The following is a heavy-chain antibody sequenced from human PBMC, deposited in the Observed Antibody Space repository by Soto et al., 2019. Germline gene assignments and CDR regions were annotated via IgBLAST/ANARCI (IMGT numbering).Heavy chain of an antibody. CDR1: GFTFSLYS. D-gene: IGHD3-10*01. Sequence: EVQLVESGGGLVQPGGSLRLSCAASGFTFSLYSMSWVRQAPGKGLEWVSYISRSSTGIHYADSVKGRFTISRDDATNSIHLQMNSLRDGDTAVYYGARAVTWGLDVWGQGTTVSISS. V-gene: IGHV3-48*02. CDR3: ARAVTWGLDV. J-gene: IGHJ6*02. CDR2: ISRSSTGI.